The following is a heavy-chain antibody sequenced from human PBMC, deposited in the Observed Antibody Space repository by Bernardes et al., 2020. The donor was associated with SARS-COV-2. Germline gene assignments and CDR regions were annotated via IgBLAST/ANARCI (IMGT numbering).Heavy chain of an antibody. Sequence: SETLSLTCTVSGGSISSSSYYWGWIRQPPGKGLEWIGSIYYSGSTYYNPSLKSRVTISVDTSKNQFSLKLSSVTAADTAVYYCARLGWNGEGYYYYGMDVWGQGTTVTVSS. V-gene: IGHV4-39*01. J-gene: IGHJ6*02. CDR1: GGSISSSSYY. D-gene: IGHD1-1*01. CDR3: ARLGWNGEGYYYYGMDV. CDR2: IYYSGST.